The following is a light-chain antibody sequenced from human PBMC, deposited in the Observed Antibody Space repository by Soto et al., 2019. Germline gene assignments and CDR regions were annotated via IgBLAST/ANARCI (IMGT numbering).Light chain of an antibody. V-gene: IGKV1-39*01. J-gene: IGKJ5*01. CDR2: AAS. CDR1: QSIVTY. CDR3: QQSYSTQIT. Sequence: DIQMTQPPSTLSASVGDRVTITCRASQSIVTYLYWYQQKPGKAPKLLIYAASSLQSWVPSRFSGSGSGTDFTLTISSLQPEDFATYYCQQSYSTQITFGQRARLEIK.